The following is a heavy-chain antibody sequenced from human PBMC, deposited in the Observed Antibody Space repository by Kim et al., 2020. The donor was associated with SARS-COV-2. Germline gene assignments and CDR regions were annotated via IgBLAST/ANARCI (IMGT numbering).Heavy chain of an antibody. CDR3: ARAAVAGRTPLPLYYYYYYGMDV. CDR2: ISSSSSYI. V-gene: IGHV3-21*01. CDR1: GFTFSSYS. Sequence: GGSLRLSCAASGFTFSSYSMNWVRQAPGKGLEWVSSISSSSSYIYYADSVKGRFTISRDNAKNSLYLQMNSLRAEDTAVYYCARAAVAGRTPLPLYYYYYYGMDVWGQGTTVTVSS. D-gene: IGHD6-19*01. J-gene: IGHJ6*02.